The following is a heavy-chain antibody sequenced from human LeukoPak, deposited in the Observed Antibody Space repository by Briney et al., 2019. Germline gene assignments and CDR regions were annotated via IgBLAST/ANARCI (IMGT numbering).Heavy chain of an antibody. CDR3: ARGRKYSAFDF. J-gene: IGHJ4*02. CDR2: ISPNNGNT. CDR1: GSTLDTYG. D-gene: IGHD6-6*01. V-gene: IGHV1-18*01. Sequence: VASVKVSCKASGSTLDTYGIGWVRQAPGQGLEWLGWISPNNGNTNYVQKFRGRLIMTTDPSRSTIYMELKSLTSDDTAVYYCARGRKYSAFDFWGLGTLVTVSS.